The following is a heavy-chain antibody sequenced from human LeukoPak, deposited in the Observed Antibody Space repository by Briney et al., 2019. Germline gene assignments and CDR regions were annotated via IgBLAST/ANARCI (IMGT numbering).Heavy chain of an antibody. CDR2: ISWNSGSI. J-gene: IGHJ6*02. Sequence: GRSLRLSCAASGFTFDDYAMHWVRQAPGKGLEWVSGISWNSGSIGYADSVKGRFTISRDNAKNSLYLQMDSLRAEDTALYYCAKDQGLYYYYGMDVWGQGTTVTVSS. V-gene: IGHV3-9*01. CDR3: AKDQGLYYYYGMDV. CDR1: GFTFDDYA.